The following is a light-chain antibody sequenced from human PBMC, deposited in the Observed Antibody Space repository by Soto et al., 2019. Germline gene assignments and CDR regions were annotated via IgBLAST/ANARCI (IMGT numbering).Light chain of an antibody. CDR2: AAS. Sequence: DIQMTQPPSTLSASIGDRVTITCRASQTISTYLNWYQQKLGKAPTLLIYAASSLQSGVPSRFSSGGSATDFTLTISSLQPEDFATYFCQQCYSSPRTFGQGTKVEIK. CDR3: QQCYSSPRT. J-gene: IGKJ1*01. V-gene: IGKV1-39*01. CDR1: QTISTY.